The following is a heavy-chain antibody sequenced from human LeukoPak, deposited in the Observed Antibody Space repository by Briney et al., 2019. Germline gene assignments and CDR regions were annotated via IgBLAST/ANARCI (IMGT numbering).Heavy chain of an antibody. J-gene: IGHJ3*02. CDR1: GYTFTGYY. CDR2: INPNSGGT. V-gene: IGHV1-2*02. Sequence: GASVKVSCKASGYTFTGYYMHWVRQAPGQGLEWMGWINPNSGGTNYAQKFQGRVTMTRNTSISTAYMELSSLRSEDTAVYYCAIYSSWSNLDAFDIWGQGTMVTVSS. D-gene: IGHD6-13*01. CDR3: AIYSSWSNLDAFDI.